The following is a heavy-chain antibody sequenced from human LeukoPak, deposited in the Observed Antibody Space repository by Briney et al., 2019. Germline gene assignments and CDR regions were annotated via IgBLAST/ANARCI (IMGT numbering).Heavy chain of an antibody. J-gene: IGHJ4*02. V-gene: IGHV1-18*01. CDR1: GYTFTTYG. Sequence: GASVKVSCKASGYTFTTYGISWVRQAPGQGLEWMGWSSPYNGNTNYAQKLQGRVTMTRNTSISTAYMELSSLRSEDTAVYYCARRSTMVRGVRYYFDYWGQGTLVTVSS. CDR3: ARRSTMVRGVRYYFDY. CDR2: SSPYNGNT. D-gene: IGHD3-10*01.